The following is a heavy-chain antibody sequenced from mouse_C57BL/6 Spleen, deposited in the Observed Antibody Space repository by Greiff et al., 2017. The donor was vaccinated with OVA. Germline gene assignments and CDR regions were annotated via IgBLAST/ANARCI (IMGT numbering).Heavy chain of an antibody. CDR1: GYTFTSYW. CDR3: ARRRNYYSNYGADYFDY. V-gene: IGHV1-69*01. J-gene: IGHJ2*01. Sequence: VQLQQSGAELVMPGASVKLSCKASGYTFTSYWMHWVKQRPGQGLEWIGEIDPSDSYTNYNQKFKGKSTLTVDKSSSTAYMQLSSLTSEDSAVYYCARRRNYYSNYGADYFDYWGQGTTLTVSS. D-gene: IGHD2-5*01. CDR2: IDPSDSYT.